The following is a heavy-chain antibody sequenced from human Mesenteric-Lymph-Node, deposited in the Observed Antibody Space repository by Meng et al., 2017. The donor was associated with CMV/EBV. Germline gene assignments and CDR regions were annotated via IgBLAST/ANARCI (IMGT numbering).Heavy chain of an antibody. CDR2: ISSSSSYI. Sequence: GESLKISCAASGFTFSSYSMNWVRQAPGKGLEWVSSISSSSSYIYYADSVKGRFTISRDNAKNSLYLQMNSLRAEDTAVYYCARENIVVVPAAHYIYFDYWGQGTLVTVSS. J-gene: IGHJ4*02. V-gene: IGHV3-21*01. CDR1: GFTFSSYS. CDR3: ARENIVVVPAAHYIYFDY. D-gene: IGHD2-2*01.